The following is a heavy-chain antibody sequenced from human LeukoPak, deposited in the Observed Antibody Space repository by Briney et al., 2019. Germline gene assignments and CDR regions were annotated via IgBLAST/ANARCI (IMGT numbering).Heavy chain of an antibody. Sequence: ASVKVSCKVSGYTLTELSMHWVRQAPGKGLEWMGGFDPEDGETIYAQKFQGRVTMTRDTSITTAYMELSRLRSDDTAVYYCARDRMSRLPYWGQGTLVTVSS. V-gene: IGHV1-24*01. CDR1: GYTLTELS. CDR2: FDPEDGET. D-gene: IGHD2-21*02. J-gene: IGHJ4*02. CDR3: ARDRMSRLPY.